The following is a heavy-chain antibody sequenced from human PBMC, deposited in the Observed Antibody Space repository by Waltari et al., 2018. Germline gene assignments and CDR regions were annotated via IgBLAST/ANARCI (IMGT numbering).Heavy chain of an antibody. CDR3: ARDLEHYYDSSGTSPAFDI. D-gene: IGHD3-22*01. CDR1: GGSIRSSSYY. CDR2: IYYSGST. V-gene: IGHV4-39*07. J-gene: IGHJ3*02. Sequence: QLQLQESGPGLVKPSETLSLTCTVSGGSIRSSSYYWGWIRQPPGKGLEWIGSIYYSGSTYYNPSLKSRVTISVDTSKNQFSLKLSSVTAADTAVYYCARDLEHYYDSSGTSPAFDIWGQGTMVTVSS.